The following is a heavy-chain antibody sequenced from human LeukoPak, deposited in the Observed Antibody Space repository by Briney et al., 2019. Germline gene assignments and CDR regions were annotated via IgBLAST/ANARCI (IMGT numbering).Heavy chain of an antibody. CDR1: GGSISSYY. V-gene: IGHV4-59*01. CDR3: ARLPRGENSFDI. J-gene: IGHJ3*02. CDR2: IYYSGST. Sequence: SETLSLTCTVSGGSISSYYWSWIRQPPGKGLEWIEYIYYSGSTNYNPSLKSRVTISVDTSKNQFSLKLSSVTAADTAVYYCARLPRGENSFDIWGQGTMVTVSS. D-gene: IGHD3-16*01.